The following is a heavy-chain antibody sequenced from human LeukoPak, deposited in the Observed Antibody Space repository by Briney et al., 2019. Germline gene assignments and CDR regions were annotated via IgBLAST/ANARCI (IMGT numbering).Heavy chain of an antibody. CDR1: GGSVSSGSYY. CDR3: ARLHCSGGSCNWFDP. CDR2: IYYSGST. D-gene: IGHD2-15*01. J-gene: IGHJ5*02. V-gene: IGHV4-61*01. Sequence: PSETLSLTCTVSGGSVSSGSYYWSWIRQPPGKGLEWIGYIYYSGSTNYNPSLKSRVTISVDTSKNQFSLKLSSVTAADTAVYYCARLHCSGGSCNWFDPWGQGTLVTVSS.